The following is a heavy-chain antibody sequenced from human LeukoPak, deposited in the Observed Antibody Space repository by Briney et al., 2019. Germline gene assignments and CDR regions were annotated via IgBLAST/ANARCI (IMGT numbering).Heavy chain of an antibody. CDR1: GGSISGYY. CDR2: IYYSGST. J-gene: IGHJ6*02. D-gene: IGHD6-13*01. Sequence: SETLSLTCTVSGGSISGYYWSWIRQPPGKGLEWIGYIYYSGSTNYNPSLKSRVTISVDTSKNQFSLKLSSVTAADTAVYYCARDGYSSSWLSYYYGMDVWGQGTTVTVSS. CDR3: ARDGYSSSWLSYYYGMDV. V-gene: IGHV4-59*01.